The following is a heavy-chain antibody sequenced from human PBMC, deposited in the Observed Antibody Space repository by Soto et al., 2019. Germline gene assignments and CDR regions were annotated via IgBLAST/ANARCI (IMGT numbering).Heavy chain of an antibody. CDR2: GST. Sequence: GSTNYNPSLKSRVTISVDTSKNQFSLKLTSVTTADTAVYYCARVLRLGDYYDSSGYYYEWYFDLWGRGTLVTVSS. CDR3: ARVLRLGDYYDSSGYYYEWYFDL. J-gene: IGHJ2*01. D-gene: IGHD3-22*01. V-gene: IGHV4-59*01.